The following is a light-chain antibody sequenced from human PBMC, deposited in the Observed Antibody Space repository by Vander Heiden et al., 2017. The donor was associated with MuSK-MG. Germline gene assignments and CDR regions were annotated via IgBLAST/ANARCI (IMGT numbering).Light chain of an antibody. V-gene: IGLV2-8*01. CDR3: SSVADSNNVI. CDR1: SRDVGAYNY. Sequence: QSALTQPPSASGSPGQSVTISCTGTSRDVGAYNYVSWYQQNPGKAPKLMIYEVNKRPSGVPDRFSASKSGNTASLTVSGLQTEDEADYYCSSVADSNNVIFGGGTKLTVL. J-gene: IGLJ2*01. CDR2: EVN.